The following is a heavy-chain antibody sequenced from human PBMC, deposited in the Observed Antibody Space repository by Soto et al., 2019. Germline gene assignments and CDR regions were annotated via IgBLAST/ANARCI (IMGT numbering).Heavy chain of an antibody. CDR3: AKLEYDILTGYSLLHMDV. J-gene: IGHJ6*03. CDR1: GFTFSSYA. Sequence: GGSLRLSCAASGFTFSSYAMSWVRRAPGKGLEWVSAISGSGGSTYYADSVKGRFTISRDNSKNTLYLQMNSLRAEDTAVYYCAKLEYDILTGYSLLHMDVWGKGTTVTVSS. D-gene: IGHD3-9*01. V-gene: IGHV3-23*01. CDR2: ISGSGGST.